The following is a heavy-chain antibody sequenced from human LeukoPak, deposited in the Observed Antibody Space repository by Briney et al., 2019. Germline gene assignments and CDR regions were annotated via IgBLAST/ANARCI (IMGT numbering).Heavy chain of an antibody. Sequence: PSETLSLTCTVSGGSISSGSYYWSWIRQPAGKGLEWIGRIYTSGSTNYNPSLKSRVTISVDTSKNQFSLKLSSVTAADTAVYYCARGRKWLRSYYFDYWGQGTLVTVSS. D-gene: IGHD5-12*01. J-gene: IGHJ4*02. V-gene: IGHV4-61*02. CDR1: GGSISSGSYY. CDR2: IYTSGST. CDR3: ARGRKWLRSYYFDY.